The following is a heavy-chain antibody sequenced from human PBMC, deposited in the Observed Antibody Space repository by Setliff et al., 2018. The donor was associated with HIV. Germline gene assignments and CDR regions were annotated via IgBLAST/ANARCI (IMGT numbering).Heavy chain of an antibody. CDR1: GGSISSSSYY. CDR3: ARGGGAVAGPFDY. V-gene: IGHV4-39*01. J-gene: IGHJ4*02. Sequence: SETLSLTCTVSGGSISSSSYYWGWIRQPPGKGLEWIGNIYYSGSTYYNPSLKSRVAISIDTSMNQFSLKLSSVTAADTTVYYCARGGGAVAGPFDYWGQGALVTASS. CDR2: IYYSGST. D-gene: IGHD6-19*01.